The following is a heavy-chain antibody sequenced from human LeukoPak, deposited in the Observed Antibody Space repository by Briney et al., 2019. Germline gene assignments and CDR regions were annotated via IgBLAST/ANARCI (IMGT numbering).Heavy chain of an antibody. Sequence: PGGSLRLSCAASGFTFDDYAMHWVRQAPGKGLEWVSLISWDGGSTYYADSVKGRFTISRDNSKNTLYLQMNSLRAEDTAVYYCAKEGWVGYCSGGSCYGGYYFDYWGQGTLVTVSS. D-gene: IGHD2-15*01. V-gene: IGHV3-43D*03. CDR3: AKEGWVGYCSGGSCYGGYYFDY. CDR1: GFTFDDYA. J-gene: IGHJ4*02. CDR2: ISWDGGST.